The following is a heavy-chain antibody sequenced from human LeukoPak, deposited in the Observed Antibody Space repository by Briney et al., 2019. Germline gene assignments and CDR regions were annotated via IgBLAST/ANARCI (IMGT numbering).Heavy chain of an antibody. CDR3: ARRGDGYNSPPFDY. D-gene: IGHD5-24*01. CDR2: IYHSGST. CDR1: GYSISSGYY. Sequence: LETLSLTCAVSGYSISSGYYWGWIRQPPGKGLEWIGSIYHSGSTYFNPSLKSRVTISVDTSKNQFSLKLSSVTAADTAVYYCARRGDGYNSPPFDYWGQGTLVTVSS. J-gene: IGHJ4*02. V-gene: IGHV4-38-2*01.